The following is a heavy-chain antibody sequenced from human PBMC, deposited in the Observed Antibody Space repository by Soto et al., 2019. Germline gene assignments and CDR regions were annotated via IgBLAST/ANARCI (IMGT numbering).Heavy chain of an antibody. D-gene: IGHD3-16*01. Sequence: QVQLVESGGGVVQPGRSLRLSCAASGFTFNLFGMHWVRQAPGKGLEWVAIISYDGSNAYYADTVKGRFTISRDNSKNTLYLQMSSLTPDDTAVYYCARDGGQGWLLDDFDDWGQGTLGSVSS. CDR3: ARDGGQGWLLDDFDD. CDR1: GFTFNLFG. CDR2: ISYDGSNA. V-gene: IGHV3-30*03. J-gene: IGHJ4*02.